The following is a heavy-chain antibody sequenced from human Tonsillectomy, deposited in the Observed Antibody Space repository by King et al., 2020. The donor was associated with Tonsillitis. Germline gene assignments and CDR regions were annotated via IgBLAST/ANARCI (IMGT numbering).Heavy chain of an antibody. CDR1: GLTFSSFA. J-gene: IGHJ4*02. V-gene: IGHV3-30*04. Sequence: VQLVESGGGVVQPGRSLRLSCAASGLTFSSFAMHWVRQAPGKGLEWVAVISYDGSNKYYADSVKGRFTISRDNSKNTLYLQTNSLRAEDTAVYYCARVRAVAGTAFDYWGQGTLVTVSS. CDR3: ARVRAVAGTAFDY. CDR2: ISYDGSNK. D-gene: IGHD6-19*01.